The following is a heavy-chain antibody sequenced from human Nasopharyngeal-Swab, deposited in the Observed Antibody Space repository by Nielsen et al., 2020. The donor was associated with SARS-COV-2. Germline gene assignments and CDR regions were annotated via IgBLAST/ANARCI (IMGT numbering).Heavy chain of an antibody. V-gene: IGHV1-3*01. D-gene: IGHD3-10*01. CDR2: INAGNGNT. Sequence: ASVKVSGNASGYTFTSYAMHWVRQAPGQRLEWIGWINAGNGNTKYSQKFQGRATITRYTSASTAYMELSSLRYEETAVYYCARGGVGGWNYEVRWFGDFFYYMDVWGKGSTVTVSS. J-gene: IGHJ6*03. CDR3: ARGGVGGWNYEVRWFGDFFYYMDV. CDR1: GYTFTSYA.